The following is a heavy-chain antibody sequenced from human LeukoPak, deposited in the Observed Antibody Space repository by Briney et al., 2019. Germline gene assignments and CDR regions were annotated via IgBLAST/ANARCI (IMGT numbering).Heavy chain of an antibody. D-gene: IGHD3-10*01. J-gene: IGHJ4*01. CDR1: GFTFSSYS. Sequence: GGSLRLSCAASGFTFSSYSMHWIRQAPGKGLEWVAVISYDGSNKYYADSVKGRFTISRDNSKNTLYLQMNSLRADDTAVYYCARVDNGSGTEDYWGHGTLVTVSS. CDR3: ARVDNGSGTEDY. CDR2: ISYDGSNK. V-gene: IGHV3-30*04.